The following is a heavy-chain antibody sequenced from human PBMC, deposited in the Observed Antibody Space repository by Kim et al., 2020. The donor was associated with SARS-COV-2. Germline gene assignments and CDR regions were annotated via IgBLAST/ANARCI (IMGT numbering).Heavy chain of an antibody. CDR1: GFIFSSYA. Sequence: GGSLRLSCAASGFIFSSYAMSWVRQAPGKGLEWVSAISGSGGSTYNADSVKGRFTISRDNSKNTLSLQMNSLRAEDTAIYYCAKDINYYDSSGCWNYWGQGTLVTVSS. CDR3: AKDINYYDSSGCWNY. D-gene: IGHD3-22*01. CDR2: ISGSGGST. V-gene: IGHV3-23*01. J-gene: IGHJ4*02.